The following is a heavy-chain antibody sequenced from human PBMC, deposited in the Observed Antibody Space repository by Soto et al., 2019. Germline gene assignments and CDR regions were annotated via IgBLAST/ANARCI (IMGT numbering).Heavy chain of an antibody. CDR2: IKSKTDGGTT. D-gene: IGHD1-26*01. V-gene: IGHV3-15*07. CDR1: GFTFSNAW. CDR3: TTGGELLGATREYYYYYGMDV. J-gene: IGHJ6*02. Sequence: EVQLVESGGGLVKPGGSLRLSCAASGFTFSNAWMNWVRQAPGKGLEWVGRIKSKTDGGTTDYAAPVKGRFTISRDDSKNTLYLQMNSLKTEDTAVYYCTTGGELLGATREYYYYYGMDVWGQGTTVTDSS.